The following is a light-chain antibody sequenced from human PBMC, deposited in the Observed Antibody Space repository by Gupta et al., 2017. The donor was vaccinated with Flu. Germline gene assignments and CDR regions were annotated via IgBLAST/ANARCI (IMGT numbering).Light chain of an antibody. CDR1: QSVSSNY. J-gene: IGKJ5*01. Sequence: EIVLTQSPGTLSLSPGERATLSCRASQSVSSNYLGWYQQKPGQAPRLLIYGASSRATGIPDRFSGSESGTDFTLTISRVEPEDFAVYYCQQYGSSPPAITFGQGTRLEIK. CDR3: QQYGSSPPAIT. CDR2: GAS. V-gene: IGKV3-20*01.